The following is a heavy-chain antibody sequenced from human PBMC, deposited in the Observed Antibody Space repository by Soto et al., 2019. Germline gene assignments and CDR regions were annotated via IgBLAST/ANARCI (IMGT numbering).Heavy chain of an antibody. CDR2: IIPIFGTS. CDR1: GGTFSNYA. CDR3: ARTRRYCSGGRGYYSDY. J-gene: IGHJ4*02. V-gene: IGHV1-69*01. D-gene: IGHD2-15*01. Sequence: QVQLVQSGAEVKKPGSSVKVSCTASGGTFSNYAINWVRHAPGQGLEWMGGIIPIFGTSNYAQKFQGRVTITADESTSTAYMDLNSLRSEDTAVYYCARTRRYCSGGRGYYSDYWGQGPQVTVSS.